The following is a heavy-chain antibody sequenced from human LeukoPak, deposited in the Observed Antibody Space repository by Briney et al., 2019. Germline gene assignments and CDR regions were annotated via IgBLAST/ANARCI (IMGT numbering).Heavy chain of an antibody. J-gene: IGHJ4*02. V-gene: IGHV4-34*01. CDR1: GGSFSGYY. Sequence: SETLSLTCAVYGGSFSGYYRSWIRQPPGKGLEWIGEINHSGSTNYNPSLKSRVTISVDTSKNQFSLKLSSVTAADTAVYYCARLVLGGSYFDYWGQGTLVTVSP. CDR2: INHSGST. CDR3: ARLVLGGSYFDY. D-gene: IGHD3-10*01.